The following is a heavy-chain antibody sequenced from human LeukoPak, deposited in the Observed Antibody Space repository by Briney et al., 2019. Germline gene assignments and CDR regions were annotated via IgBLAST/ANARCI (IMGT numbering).Heavy chain of an antibody. V-gene: IGHV1-2*02. Sequence: ASVKVSCKASGYTFTGYYMHWVRQAPGQGLEWMGWINPNSGGTNYAQKFQGRVTMTRNTSISTAYMELSSLRSEDTAVYYCARGRSGGHFDYWGQGTLVTVSS. CDR2: INPNSGGT. CDR3: ARGRSGGHFDY. J-gene: IGHJ4*02. D-gene: IGHD3-16*01. CDR1: GYTFTGYY.